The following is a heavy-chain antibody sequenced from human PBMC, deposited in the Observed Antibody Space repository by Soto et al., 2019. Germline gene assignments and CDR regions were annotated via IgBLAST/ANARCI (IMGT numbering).Heavy chain of an antibody. CDR3: ATQWELLPKH. J-gene: IGHJ1*01. CDR2: IWYDGSNK. V-gene: IGHV3-33*01. Sequence: QVQLVESGGGVVQPGRSLRLSCAASGFTFSSYGMHWVRQAPGKGLEWVAVIWYDGSNKYYADSVKGRFTISRDNSKNTLYLQMNSLRAEDTAVYYCATQWELLPKHWGQGTLVTVSS. D-gene: IGHD1-26*01. CDR1: GFTFSSYG.